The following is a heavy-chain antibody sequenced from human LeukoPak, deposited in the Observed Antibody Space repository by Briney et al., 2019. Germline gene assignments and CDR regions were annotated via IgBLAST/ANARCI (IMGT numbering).Heavy chain of an antibody. J-gene: IGHJ4*02. CDR2: FDPEDGGT. Sequence: ASVKVSCKVSGYTLTELSMHWVRQAPGKGLEWMGGFDPEDGGTIYAQKFQGRVTMTEDTSTDTAYMELSSLRSEDTAVYYCATAGIVVVSRVEYFDYWGQGTLVTVSS. CDR1: GYTLTELS. D-gene: IGHD3-22*01. V-gene: IGHV1-24*01. CDR3: ATAGIVVVSRVEYFDY.